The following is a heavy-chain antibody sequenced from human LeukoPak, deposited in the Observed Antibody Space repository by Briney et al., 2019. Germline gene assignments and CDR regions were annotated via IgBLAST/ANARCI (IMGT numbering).Heavy chain of an antibody. D-gene: IGHD3-22*01. Sequence: ASVKVSCKASGGTFSSYAISWVRQAPGQGLEWMGGIIPIFGTANYAQKFQGRVTITTDESTSTAYMELSSLRSEDTAVYYCASMGIYDSSGYSDYWGQGTLVTVSS. CDR2: IIPIFGTA. V-gene: IGHV1-69*05. J-gene: IGHJ4*02. CDR1: GGTFSSYA. CDR3: ASMGIYDSSGYSDY.